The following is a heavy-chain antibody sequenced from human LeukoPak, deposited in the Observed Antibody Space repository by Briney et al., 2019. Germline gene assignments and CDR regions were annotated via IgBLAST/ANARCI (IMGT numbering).Heavy chain of an antibody. Sequence: GGSLRLSCAASGFSFSNAWMSWVRQAPGKGLEWVAHIKEDGSDKYYVDSVKGRFTISRDNAKNSLYLQMNSLRAEDTAVYYCARSTAHAFDIWGQGTMVTVSS. CDR2: IKEDGSDK. V-gene: IGHV3-7*02. CDR3: ARSTAHAFDI. J-gene: IGHJ3*02. D-gene: IGHD5-18*01. CDR1: GFSFSNAW.